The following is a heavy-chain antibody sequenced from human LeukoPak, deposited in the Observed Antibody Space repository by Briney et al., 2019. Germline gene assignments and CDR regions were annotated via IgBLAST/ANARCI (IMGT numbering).Heavy chain of an antibody. J-gene: IGHJ4*02. V-gene: IGHV3-23*01. CDR2: ISGSGGST. D-gene: IGHD2-15*01. Sequence: VGSLRLSCAVSGFTFSTYAMTWVRQAPGKGLECVSAISGSGGSTYYAGSVKGRFTISRDNYKNTLYLQMNSLRAEDTAVYYCAKRRCSAVSCPYYFDYWGQGTLVTVSS. CDR3: AKRRCSAVSCPYYFDY. CDR1: GFTFSTYA.